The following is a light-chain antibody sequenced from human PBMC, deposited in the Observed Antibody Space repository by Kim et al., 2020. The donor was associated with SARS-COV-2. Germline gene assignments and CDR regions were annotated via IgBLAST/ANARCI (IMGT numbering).Light chain of an antibody. CDR2: GAS. V-gene: IGKV3-20*01. CDR1: QSVSSSY. CDR3: QQYGSSPYT. J-gene: IGKJ2*01. Sequence: LSPGERATLSCRASQSVSSSYLAWYQHKPGQAPRLLIYGASSRATGIPDRFSGSGSGTDFTLTISRLEAEDFAVYYCQQYGSSPYTFGQGTKLEI.